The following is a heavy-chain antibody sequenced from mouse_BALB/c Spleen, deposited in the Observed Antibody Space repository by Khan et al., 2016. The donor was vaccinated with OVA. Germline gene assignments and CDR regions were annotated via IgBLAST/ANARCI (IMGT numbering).Heavy chain of an antibody. CDR3: TRQVYVACFTY. CDR2: VDPFSAVT. Sequence: EVELVESGPELMKPGASVKISCKASGYSFTSYYIHWVMQSRGQSLEWIGYVDPFSAVTTYNQKFKGKATLTVDKSSSTAYIHLSNLTSEDSAVYYLTRQVYVACFTYGGQGILVTVSA. CDR1: GYSFTSYY. D-gene: IGHD2-12*01. V-gene: IGHV1-31*01. J-gene: IGHJ3*01.